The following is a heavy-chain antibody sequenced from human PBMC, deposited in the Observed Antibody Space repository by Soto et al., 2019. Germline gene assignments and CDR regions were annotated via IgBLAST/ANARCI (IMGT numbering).Heavy chain of an antibody. CDR1: GFTFSNYG. V-gene: IGHV3-33*01. D-gene: IGHD2-21*01. J-gene: IGHJ5*01. Sequence: HPGGSLRLSCAASGFTFSNYGMHWVRQAPGKGLEWVAVIWHDGSNNWYADSVKGRFTISRDDSKNTLYLQMDSLRVEDTAVYYCARGIPPNCGGGDCYDSCGQGTLVTVSS. CDR3: ARGIPPNCGGGDCYDS. CDR2: IWHDGSNN.